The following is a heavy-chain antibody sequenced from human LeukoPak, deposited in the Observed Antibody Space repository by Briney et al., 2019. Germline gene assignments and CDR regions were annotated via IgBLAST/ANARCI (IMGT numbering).Heavy chain of an antibody. V-gene: IGHV4-4*07. CDR2: IYTSGST. D-gene: IGHD3-22*01. CDR3: ARERATGYYDSSGYDY. Sequence: SETLSLTCNVSGGSISSYYWSWIRQPAGKGLEWIGRIYTSGSTNYNPSLKSRVTMSVDTSKNQCSLKLSSVTAADTAVYYCARERATGYYDSSGYDYWGQGTLVTVSS. CDR1: GGSISSYY. J-gene: IGHJ4*02.